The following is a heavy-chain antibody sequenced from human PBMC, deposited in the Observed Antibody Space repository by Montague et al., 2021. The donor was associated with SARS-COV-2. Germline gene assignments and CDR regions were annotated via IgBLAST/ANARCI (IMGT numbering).Heavy chain of an antibody. V-gene: IGHV3-30-3*01. CDR2: ISYDGSNK. J-gene: IGHJ6*02. CDR3: AREQEPHQPAYYDILTGYIGGFYYYGMDV. D-gene: IGHD3-9*01. CDR1: GFTLSSYA. Sequence: SLRLSLSASGFTLSSYAMHWVRQAPGKGLEWVAVISYDGSNKYYADSVKGRFTISRDNSKNALYLQMNSLRAEDTAVYYCAREQEPHQPAYYDILTGYIGGFYYYGMDVWGQGTTVTVSS.